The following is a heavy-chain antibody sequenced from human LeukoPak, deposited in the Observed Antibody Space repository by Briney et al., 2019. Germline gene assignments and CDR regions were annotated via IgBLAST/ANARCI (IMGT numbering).Heavy chain of an antibody. D-gene: IGHD3-16*02. Sequence: KPSETLSLTCTVPGGSISSYYWSWIRQPPGKGLEWIGYIYYSGSTNYNPSLKSRVTISVDTSKNQFSLKLSCVTAADTAVYYCARGSMITFGGVIVPFDYWGQGTLVTVSS. CDR1: GGSISSYY. CDR3: ARGSMITFGGVIVPFDY. CDR2: IYYSGST. J-gene: IGHJ4*02. V-gene: IGHV4-59*01.